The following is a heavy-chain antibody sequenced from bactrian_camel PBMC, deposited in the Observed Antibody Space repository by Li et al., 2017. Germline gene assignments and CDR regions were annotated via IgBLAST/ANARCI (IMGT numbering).Heavy chain of an antibody. J-gene: IGHJ6*01. V-gene: IGHV3S53*01. CDR1: GRTYNNYV. Sequence: VQLVESGGGSVQAGTSLILSCAAVGRTYNNYVMGWFRQAPGKEREGVATVDSSGNANYAESVKGRFTIIMNNAQNTVWLQMNSLLPEDTAVYYCAASWDVSAKWALESMTRPDFGYWGQGTQVTVS. CDR2: VDSSGNA. D-gene: IGHD3*01. CDR3: AASWDVSAKWALESMTRPDFGY.